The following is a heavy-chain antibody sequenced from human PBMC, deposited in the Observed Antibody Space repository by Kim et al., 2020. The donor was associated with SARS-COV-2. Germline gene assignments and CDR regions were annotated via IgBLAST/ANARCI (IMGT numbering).Heavy chain of an antibody. D-gene: IGHD6-19*01. CDR3: ARESGWYGASLDY. J-gene: IGHJ4*02. V-gene: IGHV7-4-1*02. Sequence: YAQGFTGRFVFSLDTSVSTAYLQISSLKAEDTAVYYCARESGWYGASLDYWGQGTLVTVSS.